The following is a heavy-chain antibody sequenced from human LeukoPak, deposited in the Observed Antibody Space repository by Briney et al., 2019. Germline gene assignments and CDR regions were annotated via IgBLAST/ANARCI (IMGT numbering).Heavy chain of an antibody. D-gene: IGHD6-13*01. J-gene: IGHJ2*01. V-gene: IGHV5-51*01. Sequence: KNGKSLKISCKGSGYRFTSYWNGWVRQMPGKGLEWMGIIYPGDSDTRYSPSFQGQVTISADKSISTAYLQWSSLKASDTAMYYCAREYSSSWYGYFDLWGRGTLVTVSS. CDR3: AREYSSSWYGYFDL. CDR1: GYRFTSYW. CDR2: IYPGDSDT.